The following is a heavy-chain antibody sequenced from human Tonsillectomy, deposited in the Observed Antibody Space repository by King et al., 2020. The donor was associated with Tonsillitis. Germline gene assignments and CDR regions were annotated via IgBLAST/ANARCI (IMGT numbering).Heavy chain of an antibody. CDR1: GFNVSSNY. V-gene: IGHV3-53*04. D-gene: IGHD3-22*01. J-gene: IGHJ6*02. Sequence: VQLVESGGGLVQPGRSLRLSCAASGFNVSSNYMSWVRQAPGKGLEWVSVIYGGGNTYYADSVKGRFTISRHKSKNTLYLQMNSLRAEDTAVYYCARGMYYYDSGDIEGIDVSGQGTTVTVSS. CDR3: ARGMYYYDSGDIEGIDV. CDR2: IYGGGNT.